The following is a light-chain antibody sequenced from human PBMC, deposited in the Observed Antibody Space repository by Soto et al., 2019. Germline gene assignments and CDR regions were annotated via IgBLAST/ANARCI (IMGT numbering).Light chain of an antibody. CDR1: QSVTYN. CDR3: QQYKNLPPLT. J-gene: IGKJ4*01. V-gene: IGKV3-15*01. Sequence: EIVMTQSPATLSVSPGETATLSCRASQSVTYNLAWYQQKPGQGPRLLIYGAFTRATGIPARFSGSGSGTDFTLTIISLQSEDFAVYYCQQYKNLPPLTFGGGTKVEIK. CDR2: GAF.